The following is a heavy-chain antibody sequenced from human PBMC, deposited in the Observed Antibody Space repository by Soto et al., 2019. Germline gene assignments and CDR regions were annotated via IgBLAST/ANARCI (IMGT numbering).Heavy chain of an antibody. V-gene: IGHV4-34*01. J-gene: IGHJ4*02. CDR2: INHSGST. CDR1: GGSFSGYY. Sequence: SETLSLTCAVYGGSFSGYYWSWIRQPPGKGLEWIGEINHSGSTNYNPSLKSRVTISVDTSKNQFSLKLSSVTAADTAVYYCARGPTTATHTYPYYFAYWVQGTLVTVSS. D-gene: IGHD4-17*01. CDR3: ARGPTTATHTYPYYFAY.